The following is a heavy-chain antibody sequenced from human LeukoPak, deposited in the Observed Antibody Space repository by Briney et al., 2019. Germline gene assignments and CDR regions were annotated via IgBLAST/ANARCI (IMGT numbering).Heavy chain of an antibody. CDR3: ARELWFVNAPGSWLDL. J-gene: IGHJ5*02. Sequence: KPSETLSLTCAVYVGSFSGYYWSWIRQPPGKGLEWIGEINHSGSTNYNSSLKSRVTISVDKSKNQFSLRLTSVTAADTAVYYCARELWFVNAPGSWLDLWGQGTLVTVSS. CDR2: INHSGST. CDR1: VGSFSGYY. V-gene: IGHV4-34*01. D-gene: IGHD3-10*01.